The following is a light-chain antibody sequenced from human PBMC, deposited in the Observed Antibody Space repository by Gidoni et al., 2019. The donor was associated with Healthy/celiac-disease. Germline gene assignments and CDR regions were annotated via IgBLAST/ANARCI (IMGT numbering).Light chain of an antibody. V-gene: IGKV4-1*01. CDR3: QPYYSTPYT. CDR2: WAS. CDR1: QSVLYSSNNKNY. Sequence: DIVMTQSPDSLAVSMGERATINCKSSQSVLYSSNNKNYLAWYQQKPGQPPKLLIYWASTREPGVPDRFSGSGSGIDFTLTISRLQAEVVAVYYCQPYYSTPYTFGPGTKLEIK. J-gene: IGKJ2*01.